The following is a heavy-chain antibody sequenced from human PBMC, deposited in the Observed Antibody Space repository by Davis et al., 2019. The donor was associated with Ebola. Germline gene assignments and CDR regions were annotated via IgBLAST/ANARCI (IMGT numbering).Heavy chain of an antibody. CDR1: GGSFSGYY. CDR2: INHSGST. CDR3: ARVLSSGYSSDY. D-gene: IGHD5-18*01. J-gene: IGHJ4*02. Sequence: PSETLSLTCAVYGGSFSGYYWSWIRQPPGKGLEWIGEINHSGSTNYNPSLKSRVTISVDTSKNQFSLKLSSVTAADTAVYYCARVLSSGYSSDYWGQGTLVTVSS. V-gene: IGHV4-34*01.